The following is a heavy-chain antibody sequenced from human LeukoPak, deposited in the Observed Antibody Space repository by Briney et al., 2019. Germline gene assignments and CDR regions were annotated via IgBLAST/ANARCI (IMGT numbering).Heavy chain of an antibody. CDR2: ISYDGSNK. CDR1: GFTFSSYG. CDR3: AKQSFRMVNYFDY. D-gene: IGHD3-16*02. V-gene: IGHV3-30*18. Sequence: PGGSLRLSCAASGFTFSSYGMHWVRQAPGKGLEWVAVISYDGSNKYYADSVKGRFTISRDNSKNTLYLQMNSLRAEDSAVYYCAKQSFRMVNYFDYWGQGTLVTVSS. J-gene: IGHJ4*02.